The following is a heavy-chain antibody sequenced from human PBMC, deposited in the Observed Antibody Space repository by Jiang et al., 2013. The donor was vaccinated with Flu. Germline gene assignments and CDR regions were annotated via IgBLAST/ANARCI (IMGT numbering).Heavy chain of an antibody. V-gene: IGHV5-51*01. CDR2: YPGDSDT. CDR3: ARLVTSGSYDY. J-gene: IGHJ4*02. Sequence: YPGDSDTRYSPSFEGQVIISADQSLTTAYLQWRSLRASDTAMYYCARLVTSGSYDYWGQGTLVTVSS. D-gene: IGHD1-26*01.